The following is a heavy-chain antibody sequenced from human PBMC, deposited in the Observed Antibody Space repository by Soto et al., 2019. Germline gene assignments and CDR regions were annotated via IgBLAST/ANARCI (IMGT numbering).Heavy chain of an antibody. V-gene: IGHV1-69*13. CDR2: IIPIFGTA. Sequence: SVKVSCKASGGSFSSYAISWVRQAPGQGLEWMGGIIPIFGTANYAQKFQGRVTITADESTSTAYMELSSLRSEDTAVYYCARASCEESSGSLRYYLDYWGQGTLVTVSS. CDR1: GGSFSSYA. D-gene: IGHD3-22*01. J-gene: IGHJ4*02. CDR3: ARASCEESSGSLRYYLDY.